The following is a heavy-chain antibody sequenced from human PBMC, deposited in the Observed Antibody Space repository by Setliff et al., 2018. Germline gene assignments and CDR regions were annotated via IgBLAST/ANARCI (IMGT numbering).Heavy chain of an antibody. CDR3: SRLVRFCTRTSCQRLSGGEF. D-gene: IGHD2-8*01. CDR1: NYTFINYG. V-gene: IGHV1-18*01. Sequence: GASVKVSCKASNYTFINYGMSWVRQIPGHGLEWMGWISGSSGDASYAQKFHGRLTLTTDTSTSTAYMELRSLGSDDTAVYFCSRLVRFCTRTSCQRLSGGEFWGQGTLVTVSS. CDR2: ISGSSGDA. J-gene: IGHJ4*02.